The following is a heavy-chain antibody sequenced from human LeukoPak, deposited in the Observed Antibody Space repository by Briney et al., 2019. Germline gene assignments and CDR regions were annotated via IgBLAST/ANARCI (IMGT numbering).Heavy chain of an antibody. CDR2: IYTSGST. J-gene: IGHJ3*02. Sequence: PSETLSLTCTVSGGSISSGSYYWSWIRQPAGKGLEWIGRIYTSGSTNYNPSLKSRVTISVDTSKNQFSLKLSSVTAADTAVYYCATDPGDAFDIWGQGTMVTVSS. CDR3: ATDPGDAFDI. V-gene: IGHV4-61*02. CDR1: GGSISSGSYY.